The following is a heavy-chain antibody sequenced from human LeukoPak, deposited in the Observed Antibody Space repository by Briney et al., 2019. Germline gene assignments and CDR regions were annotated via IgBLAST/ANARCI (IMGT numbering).Heavy chain of an antibody. CDR3: AKGGYCSGGTCYLGSFDI. CDR2: ISSSGGNT. Sequence: GGSLRLSCSVSGFTFSNYAMNWVRQTPMTGLEWVSAISSSGGNTYYADSVKGRFTISRDNSKNTLYLQMKSLRAEDTAVYYCAKGGYCSGGTCYLGSFDIWGLGTMVTVSS. CDR1: GFTFSNYA. J-gene: IGHJ3*02. D-gene: IGHD2-15*01. V-gene: IGHV3-23*01.